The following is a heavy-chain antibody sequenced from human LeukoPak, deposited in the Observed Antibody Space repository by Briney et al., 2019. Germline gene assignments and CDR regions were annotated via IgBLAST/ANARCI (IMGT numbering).Heavy chain of an antibody. V-gene: IGHV4-39*07. J-gene: IGHJ4*02. CDR2: IYYSGST. CDR1: GGSISSSSYY. D-gene: IGHD3-9*01. Sequence: SETLSLTCTVSGGSISSSSYYWGWIRQPPGKGLEWIGSIYYSGSTYYNPSLKSRVTISVDTSKNQFSLKLSSVTAADTAVYYCAKEGDYDILTGYPRGIDYWGQGTLVTVSS. CDR3: AKEGDYDILTGYPRGIDY.